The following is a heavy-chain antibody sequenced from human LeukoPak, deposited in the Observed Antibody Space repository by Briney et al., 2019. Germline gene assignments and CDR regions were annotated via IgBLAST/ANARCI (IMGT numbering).Heavy chain of an antibody. CDR1: GFTFSSYW. J-gene: IGHJ6*03. D-gene: IGHD1-1*01. V-gene: IGHV3-7*01. CDR2: IKQDGSEK. CDR3: ARTRFKTADTTAYYYYYYMDV. Sequence: RTGGSLRLSCAPSGFTFSSYWMSWVRQAPGKGLEWVANIKQDGSEKYYVDSVKGRFTISRDNAKNTLYLQMNSLRAEDTAVYYCARTRFKTADTTAYYYYYYMDVWGKGTTVTVSS.